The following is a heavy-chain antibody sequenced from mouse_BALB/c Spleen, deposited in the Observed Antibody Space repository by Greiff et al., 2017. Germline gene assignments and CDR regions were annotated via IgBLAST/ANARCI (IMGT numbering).Heavy chain of an antibody. J-gene: IGHJ3*01. D-gene: IGHD2-4*01. CDR3: ARLPYDYDGFAY. Sequence: EVMLVESGGGLVQPGGSLKLSCAASGFTFSSYTMSWVRQTPEKRLEWVAYISNGGGSTYYPDTVKGRFTISRDNAKNTLYLQMSSLKSEDTAMYYCARLPYDYDGFAYWGQGTLVTVSA. V-gene: IGHV5-12-2*01. CDR1: GFTFSSYT. CDR2: ISNGGGST.